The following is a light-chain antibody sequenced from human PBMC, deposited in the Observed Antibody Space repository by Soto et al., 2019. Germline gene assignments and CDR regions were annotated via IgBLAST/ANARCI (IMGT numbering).Light chain of an antibody. CDR1: QAVDNS. CDR2: LTS. J-gene: IGKJ1*01. V-gene: IGKV3-15*01. CDR3: QQRPSWPRT. Sequence: EIVLTQSPATLSVSPGERATLSCRASQAVDNSVAWYQHKPGQAPRLLIHLTSNRAAGVPSRFSAWGSETDFSLTISGVQSEDFAVYYCQQRPSWPRTFGQGTKVDIK.